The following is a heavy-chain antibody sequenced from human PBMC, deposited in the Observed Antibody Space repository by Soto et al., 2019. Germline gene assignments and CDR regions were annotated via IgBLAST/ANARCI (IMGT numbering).Heavy chain of an antibody. CDR2: IYYSGST. J-gene: IGHJ4*02. V-gene: IGHV4-59*01. D-gene: IGHD3-9*01. CDR1: GGSISSYY. Sequence: SETLSLTCTVSGGSISSYYWSWIRQPPGKGLEWIGYIYYSGSTNSNPSLKSRGTISVDTSNNQFSLKLSSVTAADTAVYYCARGILTGQNRNNYFDYWGQGTLVTVSS. CDR3: ARGILTGQNRNNYFDY.